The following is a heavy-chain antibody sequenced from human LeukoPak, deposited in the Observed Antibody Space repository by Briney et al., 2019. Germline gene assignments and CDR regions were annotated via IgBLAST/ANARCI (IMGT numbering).Heavy chain of an antibody. Sequence: PGGSLRLSCAASGFTFSSYSMNWVRQAPGKGLEWVSYISSSSSTIYYADSVKGRFTISRDNAKNSLYLQMNSLRAEDTAVYYCARGESSYYYDSSGYSGDYWGQGTLVTVSS. CDR2: ISSSSSTI. V-gene: IGHV3-48*01. D-gene: IGHD3-22*01. CDR1: GFTFSSYS. CDR3: ARGESSYYYDSSGYSGDY. J-gene: IGHJ4*02.